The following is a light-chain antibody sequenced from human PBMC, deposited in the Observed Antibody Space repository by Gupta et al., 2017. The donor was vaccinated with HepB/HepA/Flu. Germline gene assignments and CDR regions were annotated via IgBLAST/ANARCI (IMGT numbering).Light chain of an antibody. V-gene: IGKV3-11*01. CDR3: QQRSNWRIT. Sequence: EIVLTQSPATLSLFPGERATLSCRASQSVSSYLAWYQQKPGQAPRLLIYDASTRATGIPARFSGSGSGTDFTLTISSLEPEDFAVYYCQQRSNWRITFGPGTKVDIK. J-gene: IGKJ3*01. CDR2: DAS. CDR1: QSVSSY.